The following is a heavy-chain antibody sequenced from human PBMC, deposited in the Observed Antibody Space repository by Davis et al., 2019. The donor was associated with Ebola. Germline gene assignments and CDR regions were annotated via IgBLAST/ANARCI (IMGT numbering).Heavy chain of an antibody. Sequence: SQTLSPTFAVPGGSIRSSNWWSWVRQPPGTGLEWIGSIYYSGSTYYNPSLKSRVTISADTSKNQFSLKLSSVTAAHTAVYYCARVGFQRWLQLSGWGQGTLVTVSS. CDR3: ARVGFQRWLQLSG. CDR2: IYYSGST. V-gene: IGHV4-4*02. J-gene: IGHJ4*02. CDR1: GGSIRSSNW. D-gene: IGHD5-24*01.